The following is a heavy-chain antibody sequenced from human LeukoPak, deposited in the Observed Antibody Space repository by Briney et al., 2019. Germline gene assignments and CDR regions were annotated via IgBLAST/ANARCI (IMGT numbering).Heavy chain of an antibody. CDR2: ISAYNGNT. V-gene: IGHV1-18*04. CDR3: ARPPSGGWPYWYFDL. CDR1: GSTFTIYG. D-gene: IGHD6-19*01. Sequence: ASVKVSCKASGSTFTIYGISWVRQAPGQGLEWMGWISAYNGNTNYAQKLKGRVTMTTDTSTSTAYRELRSLRSDDTAVYYCARPPSGGWPYWYFDLWGRGTLVTVSS. J-gene: IGHJ2*01.